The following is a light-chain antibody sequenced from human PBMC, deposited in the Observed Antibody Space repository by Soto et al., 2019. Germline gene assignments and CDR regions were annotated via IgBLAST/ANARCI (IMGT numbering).Light chain of an antibody. CDR3: SSYTSSATVI. Sequence: QSALTQPASVSGSPGQSITISCTGTSSDVGGYNYVSWYQQHPGKAPKLMIHEVSNRPSGVSYRFSGSKSGNTASLTISGLQAEDEADYYCSSYTSSATVIFGGGTKVTVL. J-gene: IGLJ2*01. CDR1: SSDVGGYNY. V-gene: IGLV2-14*01. CDR2: EVS.